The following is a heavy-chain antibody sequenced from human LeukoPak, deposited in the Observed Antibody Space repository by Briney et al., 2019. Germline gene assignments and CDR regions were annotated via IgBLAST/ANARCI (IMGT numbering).Heavy chain of an antibody. CDR2: ISYDGSNK. J-gene: IGHJ4*02. CDR3: ARDPHPYYYDSSGYYCDY. Sequence: PGGSLRLSCAASGFTFSSYAMDWVRQAPGKGLEWVAVISYDGSNKYYADSVKGRFTISRDNSKNTLYLQMNSLRAEDTAVYYCARDPHPYYYDSSGYYCDYWGQGTLVTVSS. V-gene: IGHV3-30*04. CDR1: GFTFSSYA. D-gene: IGHD3-22*01.